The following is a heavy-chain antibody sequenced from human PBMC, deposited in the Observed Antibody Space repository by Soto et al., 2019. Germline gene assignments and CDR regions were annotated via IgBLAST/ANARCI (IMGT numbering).Heavy chain of an antibody. V-gene: IGHV3-23*01. CDR2: ISGSGGST. J-gene: IGHJ6*02. CDR3: AKDPGDQKNYYYGMDV. Sequence: PGGSLRLSCAASGFTFSSYAMSWVRQAPGKGLEWVSAISGSGGSTYYADSVKGRFTISRDNSKNTLYLQMNSLRAEDTAVYYCAKDPGDQKNYYYGMDVWGQGTTVTVSS. D-gene: IGHD3-10*01. CDR1: GFTFSSYA.